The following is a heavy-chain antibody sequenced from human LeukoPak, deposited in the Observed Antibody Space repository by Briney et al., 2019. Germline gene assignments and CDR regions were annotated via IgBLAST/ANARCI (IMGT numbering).Heavy chain of an antibody. CDR2: ISYDGGNK. Sequence: PGRSLRLSCAASGFTFSSYGMHWVRQAPGKGLEWVAVISYDGGNKYYADSVKGRFTISRDNSKNTLYLQMNSLRAEDTAVYYCAKDVVEYSSGWYYFDYWGQGTLVTVSS. CDR3: AKDVVEYSSGWYYFDY. D-gene: IGHD6-19*01. CDR1: GFTFSSYG. V-gene: IGHV3-30*18. J-gene: IGHJ4*02.